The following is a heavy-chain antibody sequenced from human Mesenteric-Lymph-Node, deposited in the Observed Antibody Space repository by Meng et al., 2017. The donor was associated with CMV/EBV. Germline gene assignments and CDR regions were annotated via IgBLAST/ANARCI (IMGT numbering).Heavy chain of an antibody. CDR2: IYYSGST. J-gene: IGHJ4*02. CDR3: ARDLGARPDYFDY. CDR1: GGSISSSSYY. Sequence: SETLSLTCTASGGSISSSSYYWGWIRQPPGKGLEWIGSIYYSGSTYYNPSLKSRVTISVDTSKNQFSLKLSSVTAADTAVYYCARDLGARPDYFDYWGQGTLVTVSS. D-gene: IGHD6-6*01. V-gene: IGHV4-39*07.